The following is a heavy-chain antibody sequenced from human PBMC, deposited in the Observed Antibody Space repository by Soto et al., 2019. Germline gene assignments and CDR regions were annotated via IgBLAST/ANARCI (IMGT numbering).Heavy chain of an antibody. J-gene: IGHJ6*02. CDR2: IYPGDSDT. V-gene: IGHV5-51*01. CDR3: SRRALQYHYAYHYAMDV. D-gene: IGHD4-4*01. CDR1: GYSFTSYW. Sequence: GESLKISCKGSGYSFTSYWIGWVRQMPGKGLEWMGIIYPGDSDTRYSPSFQGQVIISADKSISTAYLQWSSLKASDTAMYYCSRRALQYHYAYHYAMDVWGQGTMVTVSS.